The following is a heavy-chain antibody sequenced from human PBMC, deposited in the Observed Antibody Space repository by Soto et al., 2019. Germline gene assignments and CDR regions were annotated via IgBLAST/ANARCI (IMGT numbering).Heavy chain of an antibody. CDR1: GYTFTGYY. V-gene: IGHV1-2*04. CDR2: INPNSGGT. CDR3: ARDILTGYYGPPGNYFDY. Sequence: GASVKVSCKASGYTFTGYYMHWVRQAPGQGLEWMGWINPNSGGTNYAQKFQGWVTMTRDTSISTAYMELSRLRSDDTAVYYCARDILTGYYGPPGNYFDYWGQGTLVTVSS. D-gene: IGHD3-9*01. J-gene: IGHJ4*02.